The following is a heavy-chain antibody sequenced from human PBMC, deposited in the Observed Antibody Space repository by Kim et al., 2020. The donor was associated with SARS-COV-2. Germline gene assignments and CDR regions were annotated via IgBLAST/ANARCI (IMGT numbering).Heavy chain of an antibody. D-gene: IGHD3-3*01. J-gene: IGHJ6*02. CDR2: INEDDTIK. Sequence: GGSLRLSCVASGFTLSSSWMSWVRQAPGKGLEWVANINEDDTIKHYLDSVKGRFSISRDNAKNSLYLHMNSLRAEDTAVYYCATDYAFKLDVWGQGTTVTVSS. V-gene: IGHV3-7*01. CDR3: ATDYAFKLDV. CDR1: GFTLSSSW.